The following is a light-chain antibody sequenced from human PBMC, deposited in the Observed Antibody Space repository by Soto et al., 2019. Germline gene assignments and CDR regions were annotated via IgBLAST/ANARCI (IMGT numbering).Light chain of an antibody. CDR3: QKYASAPWT. CDR1: QGISND. J-gene: IGKJ1*01. Sequence: DIQMTQSPSSLSSSVRDRVTITCRASQGISNDLAWYQQKPGKVPKLLIYAASTLQPGVPSRFSGSGSGTDFTLTISSLQPEDVATYYCQKYASAPWTFGQGTKVEIK. CDR2: AAS. V-gene: IGKV1-27*01.